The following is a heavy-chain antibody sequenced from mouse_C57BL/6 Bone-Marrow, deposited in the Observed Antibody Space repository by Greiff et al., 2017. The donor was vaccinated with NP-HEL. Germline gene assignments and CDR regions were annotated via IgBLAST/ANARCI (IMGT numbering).Heavy chain of an antibody. CDR1: GFSINSDCY. Sequence: EVQGVESGPSLVRPSQTLPLTCTVTGFSINSDCYWIWIRQFPGNKLEYIGYTFYSGITYYNPSLESRTYITRDTSKNQFSLKLSSVTTEDTATYYCARDTSPYAMDYWGQGTSVTVSS. J-gene: IGHJ4*01. V-gene: IGHV3-3*01. D-gene: IGHD2-12*01. CDR2: TFYSGIT. CDR3: ARDTSPYAMDY.